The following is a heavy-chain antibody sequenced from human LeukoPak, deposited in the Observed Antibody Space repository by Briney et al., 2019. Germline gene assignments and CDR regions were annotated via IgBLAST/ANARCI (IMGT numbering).Heavy chain of an antibody. V-gene: IGHV3-48*01. CDR2: ISSSSSTI. D-gene: IGHD2-2*02. J-gene: IGHJ3*02. Sequence: GGSLRLSCAASGFTFSSYSMNWVRQAPGKGLEWVSYISSSSSTIYYADSVKGRFTISRDNAKNSLYLQMNSLRAEDTAVYYCARDPLRYCSSTSCYTGAFDIWGQGTMVTVSS. CDR3: ARDPLRYCSSTSCYTGAFDI. CDR1: GFTFSSYS.